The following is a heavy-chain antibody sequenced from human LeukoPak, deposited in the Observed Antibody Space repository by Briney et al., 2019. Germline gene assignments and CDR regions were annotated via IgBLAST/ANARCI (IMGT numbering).Heavy chain of an antibody. Sequence: GGSLRLSCAASTFIFSDYAMTWVRQAPGKGLVWVSRINTDGSNTGYADSVKGRFTISRDNAKNTLYLQMNSLRAEDTAVYYCARWGPYCSSTSCYGLGYWGQGTLVTVSS. CDR1: TFIFSDYA. D-gene: IGHD2-2*01. CDR2: INTDGSNT. CDR3: ARWGPYCSSTSCYGLGY. J-gene: IGHJ4*02. V-gene: IGHV3-74*01.